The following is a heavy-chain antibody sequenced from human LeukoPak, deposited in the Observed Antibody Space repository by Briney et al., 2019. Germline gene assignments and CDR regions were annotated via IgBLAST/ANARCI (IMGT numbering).Heavy chain of an antibody. CDR3: AKGSGSGWYGWFDP. CDR1: RFTFSGYA. V-gene: IGHV3-23*01. CDR2: IDASGVNT. J-gene: IGHJ5*02. Sequence: GGSLRLSCAASRFTFSGYAMYWVRQAPGKGLEWVSCIDASGVNTYYADSVKGRFTISRDNSRNTLYLQMNSLRAEDTAVYYCAKGSGSGWYGWFDPWGQGTLVTVSS. D-gene: IGHD6-19*01.